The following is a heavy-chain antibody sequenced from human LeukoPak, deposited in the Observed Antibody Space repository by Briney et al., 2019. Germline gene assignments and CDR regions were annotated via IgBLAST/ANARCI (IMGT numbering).Heavy chain of an antibody. Sequence: GGSLRLSCAAPGFTFSTYSLNWVRQAPGKGLEWVSSISSSSYIYYADSVKGRFTISRDNAENSLYLQMNSLRAEDTAVYYCARASKTYCSGGICYTFDYWGQGTLVTVSS. D-gene: IGHD2-15*01. CDR1: GFTFSTYS. CDR2: ISSSSYI. CDR3: ARASKTYCSGGICYTFDY. J-gene: IGHJ4*02. V-gene: IGHV3-21*01.